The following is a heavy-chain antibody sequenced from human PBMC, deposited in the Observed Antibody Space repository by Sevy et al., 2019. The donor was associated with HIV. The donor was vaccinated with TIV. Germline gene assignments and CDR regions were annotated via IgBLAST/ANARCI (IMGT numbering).Heavy chain of an antibody. V-gene: IGHV5-51*01. CDR2: IYPSDSKS. Sequence: GESLKISCKASGYSFTNYWIGWVRQMPGKGLEWMGIIYPSDSKSRYNPSFEGLVTISADKSISTAYLQWSSLKASDTAMYYCARLPPSSGFSLRNWFDPWGQGTLVTVSS. CDR1: GYSFTNYW. J-gene: IGHJ5*02. D-gene: IGHD3-10*01. CDR3: ARLPPSSGFSLRNWFDP.